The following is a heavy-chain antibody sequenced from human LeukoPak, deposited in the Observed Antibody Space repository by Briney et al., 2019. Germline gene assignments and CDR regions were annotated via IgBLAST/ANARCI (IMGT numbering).Heavy chain of an antibody. Sequence: SETLSLTCTVSGGSISSYYWSWIRQPAGKGLEWIGRIYTSGSTSYNPSLKSRVTMSVDTSKNQFSLKLSSVTAADTAVYYCAREYSSSWPYNWFDPWGQGTLVTVSS. CDR3: AREYSSSWPYNWFDP. J-gene: IGHJ5*02. CDR2: IYTSGST. CDR1: GGSISSYY. V-gene: IGHV4-4*07. D-gene: IGHD6-13*01.